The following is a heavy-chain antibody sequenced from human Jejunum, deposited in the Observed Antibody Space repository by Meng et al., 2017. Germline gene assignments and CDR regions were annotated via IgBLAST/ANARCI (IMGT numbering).Heavy chain of an antibody. CDR3: VLGSGWFFKY. V-gene: IGHV3-7*01. J-gene: IGHJ4*02. Sequence: GESLKISCAASAFTFSDSWMNWVRQAPGKGLEWVANMKQDGSEIYYVDSLKGRFTISIDNAENSLHLQMDSLRGEDTAIYYCVLGSGWFFKYWGQGTLVTVSS. CDR1: AFTFSDSW. CDR2: MKQDGSEI. D-gene: IGHD6-19*01.